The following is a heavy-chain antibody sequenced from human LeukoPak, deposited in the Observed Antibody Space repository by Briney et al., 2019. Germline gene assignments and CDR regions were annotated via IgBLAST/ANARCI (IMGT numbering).Heavy chain of an antibody. V-gene: IGHV3-30-3*01. CDR1: GFTFSSYA. Sequence: GGSLRLSCAAFGFTFSSYAMHWVRQAPGKGLEWVAVISYDGSNKYYADSVKGRFTISRDNSKNTLYLQMNSLRAEDTAVYYCARGRAARRLFSFGYWGQGTLVTVSS. J-gene: IGHJ4*02. CDR2: ISYDGSNK. CDR3: ARGRAARRLFSFGY. D-gene: IGHD6-6*01.